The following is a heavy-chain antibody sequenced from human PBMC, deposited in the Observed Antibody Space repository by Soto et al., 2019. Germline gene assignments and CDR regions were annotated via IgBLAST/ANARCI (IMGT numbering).Heavy chain of an antibody. CDR1: GYTFTNHG. CDR2: VSGYNDKT. J-gene: IGHJ4*02. V-gene: IGHV1-18*04. CDR3: ARDFYPVAYFFDY. D-gene: IGHD2-21*01. Sequence: QVQLVQSGAEVKKPGASVKVSCKASGYTFTNHGISWGRQAPGQGLEWMGWVSGYNDKTKSAQKFQGRVTMTTDTSTSTAYMELRSLRSDDTAVYYCARDFYPVAYFFDYWGQGTLVTVSS.